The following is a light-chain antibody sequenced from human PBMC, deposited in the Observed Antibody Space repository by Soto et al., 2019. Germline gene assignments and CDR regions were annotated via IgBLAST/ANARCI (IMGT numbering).Light chain of an antibody. CDR1: QAIRND. CDR3: LQDYGYPRT. V-gene: IGKV1-6*01. J-gene: IGKJ1*01. CDR2: AAS. Sequence: AIQMTQSPSSLSASIGDRVTITCRASQAIRNDLAWYQKKPGEAPKLLIYAASSLQSGVPSRFSGSGPGTDFTLTISSLQPEDFATYYCLQDYGYPRTFGQGTKVEVK.